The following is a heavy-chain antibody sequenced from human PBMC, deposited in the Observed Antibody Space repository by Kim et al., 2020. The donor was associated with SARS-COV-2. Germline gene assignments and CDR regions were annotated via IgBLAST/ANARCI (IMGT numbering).Heavy chain of an antibody. V-gene: IGHV1-46*01. J-gene: IGHJ3*02. Sequence: AQKFQGRVTMTRDTSTSTVYMELSSLRSEDTAVYYCARDSGYAPDRDAFDIWGQGTMVTVSS. D-gene: IGHD5-12*01. CDR3: ARDSGYAPDRDAFDI.